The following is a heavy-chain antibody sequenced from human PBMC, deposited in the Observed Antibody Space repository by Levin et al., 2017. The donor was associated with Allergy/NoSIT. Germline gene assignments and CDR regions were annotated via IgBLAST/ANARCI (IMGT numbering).Heavy chain of an antibody. D-gene: IGHD6-19*01. CDR1: GFSLSNARMG. CDR3: ARIRVSSGRRNFYFDY. V-gene: IGHV2-26*01. J-gene: IGHJ4*02. CDR2: IFSNDEK. Sequence: ESGPTLVKPTETLTLTCTVSGFSLSNARMGVSWIRQPPGKALEWLAHIFSNDEKSYSTSLKSRLTISKDTSKSQVVLTMTNMDPVDTATYYCARIRVSSGRRNFYFDYWGQGTLVTVSS.